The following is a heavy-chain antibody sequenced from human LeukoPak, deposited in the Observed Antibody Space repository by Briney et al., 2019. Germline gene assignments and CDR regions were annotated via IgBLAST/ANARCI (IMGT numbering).Heavy chain of an antibody. J-gene: IGHJ3*02. CDR2: SYYRSKWYN. CDR3: ARGGDAFDI. V-gene: IGHV6-1*01. CDR1: GDSISSNSAA. Sequence: SQTLSPTCASSGDSISSNSAAGNWIRQSPSRGLEWLGRSYYRSKWYNDYAGSVKGRITINPDTSKNQFSLQLNSVTPEDAAVYYCARGGDAFDIWGQGTMVTVSS.